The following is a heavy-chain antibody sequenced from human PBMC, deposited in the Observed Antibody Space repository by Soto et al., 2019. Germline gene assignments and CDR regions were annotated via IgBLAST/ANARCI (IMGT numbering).Heavy chain of an antibody. CDR1: GGTFSSYT. D-gene: IGHD6-19*01. CDR3: ALGIAVAGTDY. V-gene: IGHV1-69*02. Sequence: QVQLVQSGAEVKKPGSSVKVSCKASGGTFSSYTISWVRQAPGQGLEWMGRIIPILGIANYAQKFQGRVTITADKATSTAYMELSSLRSEDTAVYYCALGIAVAGTDYWGQGTLVTVSS. CDR2: IIPILGIA. J-gene: IGHJ4*02.